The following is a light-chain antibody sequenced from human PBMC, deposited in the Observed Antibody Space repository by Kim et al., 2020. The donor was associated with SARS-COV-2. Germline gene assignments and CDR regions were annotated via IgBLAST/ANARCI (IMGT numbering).Light chain of an antibody. CDR3: EQYGSAPRT. CDR1: QSVSSSY. CDR2: GAS. J-gene: IGKJ1*01. V-gene: IGKV3-20*01. Sequence: IVLTQSPGTLSLSPGERATLSCRASQSVSSSYLAWYQQKPGQALRLLIYGASSRATGIPDRFSGSGSGTDFTLTISRLEPEDFAVYYCEQYGSAPRTFGEGTEVEIK.